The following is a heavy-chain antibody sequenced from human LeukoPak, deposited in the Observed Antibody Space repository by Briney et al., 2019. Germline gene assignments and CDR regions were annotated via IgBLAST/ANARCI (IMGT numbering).Heavy chain of an antibody. V-gene: IGHV3-23*01. CDR1: GFTFSSYV. CDR2: ISSGDRT. J-gene: IGHJ4*02. Sequence: GGSLRLSCAACGFTFSSYVMNWVRQAPGKGLEGVAGISSGDRTFHAESVKARFTISRDKFKDTLYLQMNSLRAEDTAVYYCAKDATASPYFHWFDNWGQGTQVIVS. D-gene: IGHD3-9*01. CDR3: AKDATASPYFHWFDN.